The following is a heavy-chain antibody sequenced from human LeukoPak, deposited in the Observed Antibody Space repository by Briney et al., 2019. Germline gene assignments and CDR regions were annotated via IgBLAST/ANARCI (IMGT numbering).Heavy chain of an antibody. CDR3: TRHLSNYGDYEGFDY. CDR1: GFTFGDYA. Sequence: TGGSLRLSCTASGFTFGDYAMSWFRQAPGKGLEWVGFIRSKAYGGTTEYAASVKGRFTISRDDSKSIAYLQMNSLKTEDTAVYYCTRHLSNYGDYEGFDYWGQGTLVTVSS. V-gene: IGHV3-49*03. CDR2: IRSKAYGGTT. D-gene: IGHD4-17*01. J-gene: IGHJ4*02.